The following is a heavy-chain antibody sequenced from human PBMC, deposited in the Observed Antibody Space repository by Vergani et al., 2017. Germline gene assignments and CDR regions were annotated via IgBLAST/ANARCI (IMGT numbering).Heavy chain of an antibody. Sequence: QVHLVQSGAEVKKPGASVKVSCKASGYTFTGYYMHWVRQAPGQGLEWMGWINPNSGGTNYAQKFQGRVTMTRDTSISTAYMELSRLRSDDTAVYYCARGDIVVVPAAMRGDWGQGSLVTVSS. J-gene: IGHJ4*02. CDR3: ARGDIVVVPAAMRGD. CDR1: GYTFTGYY. V-gene: IGHV1-2*02. D-gene: IGHD2-2*01. CDR2: INPNSGGT.